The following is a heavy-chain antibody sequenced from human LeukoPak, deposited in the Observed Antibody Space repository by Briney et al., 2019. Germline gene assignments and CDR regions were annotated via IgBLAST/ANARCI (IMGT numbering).Heavy chain of an antibody. CDR1: GGSISGYY. V-gene: IGHV4-34*01. CDR2: INHSGST. Sequence: SETLSLTCTVSGGSISGYYWSWIRQPPGKGLEWIGEINHSGSTNYNPSLKSRVTISVDTSKNQFSLKLSSVTAADTAVYYCARGRNTVTTSIDYWGQGTLVTVSS. CDR3: ARGRNTVTTSIDY. D-gene: IGHD4-17*01. J-gene: IGHJ4*02.